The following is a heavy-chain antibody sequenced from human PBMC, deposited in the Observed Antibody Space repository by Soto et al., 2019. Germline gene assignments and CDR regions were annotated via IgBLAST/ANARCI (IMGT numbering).Heavy chain of an antibody. CDR3: ARAMITFGGVIVMSYFDY. J-gene: IGHJ4*02. D-gene: IGHD3-16*02. CDR1: GGSISSYY. Sequence: LTCTVSGGSISSYYWSWIRQPPGKGLEWIGYIYYSGSTNYNPSLKSRVTISVDTSKNQFSLKLSSVTAADTAVYYCARAMITFGGVIVMSYFDYWGQGTLVTVSS. V-gene: IGHV4-59*01. CDR2: IYYSGST.